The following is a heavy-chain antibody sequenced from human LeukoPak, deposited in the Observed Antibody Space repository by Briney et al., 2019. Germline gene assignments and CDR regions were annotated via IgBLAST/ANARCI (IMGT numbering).Heavy chain of an antibody. CDR2: IYYSGST. J-gene: IGHJ3*02. CDR3: ATHDITLGAFDI. D-gene: IGHD1-20*01. CDR1: GGSISSSSCY. Sequence: TSSETLSLTCTVSGGSISSSSCYWGWIRQPPGKGLEWVGNIYYSGSTYYNPSLKGRVTIPVDTSKNHVSLNLSTLTAADMALYFCATHDITLGAFDIWGPGTMVTVSS. V-gene: IGHV4-39*01.